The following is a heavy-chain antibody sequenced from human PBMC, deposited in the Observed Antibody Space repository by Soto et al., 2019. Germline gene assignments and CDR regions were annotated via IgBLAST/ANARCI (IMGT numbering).Heavy chain of an antibody. D-gene: IGHD3-16*01. CDR2: SIPIFGTA. V-gene: IGHV1-69*12. J-gene: IGHJ6*02. CDR3: ARARDLTPITPYGMDV. CDR1: GGTFSSYA. Sequence: QVQLVQSGAEVKKPGSSVKVSCKASGGTFSSYAISWVRQAPGQGLEWMGGSIPIFGTANYAQKFQGRVTITADESTSTAYMELSSLRSEATAVYYCARARDLTPITPYGMDVWGQGTTVTVSS.